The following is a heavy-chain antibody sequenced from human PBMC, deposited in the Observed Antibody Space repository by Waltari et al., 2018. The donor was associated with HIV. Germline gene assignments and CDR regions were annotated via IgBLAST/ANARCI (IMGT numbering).Heavy chain of an antibody. CDR3: VKDSGRAADVFDL. CDR2: IRGGGET. CDR1: GFVFTDFA. Sequence: QLLESGGGLVDAGGSLRISCSGPGFVFTDFAMAWVRPAPGKGLEWVSAIRGGGETFYADTVKGRFTISRDNSKNTLYLQMNSLRADDAAVYYCVKDSGRAADVFDLWGQGTMVTVSS. J-gene: IGHJ3*01. V-gene: IGHV3-23*01. D-gene: IGHD3-10*01.